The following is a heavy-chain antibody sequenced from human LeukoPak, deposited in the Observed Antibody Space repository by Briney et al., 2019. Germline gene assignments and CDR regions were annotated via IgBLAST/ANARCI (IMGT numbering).Heavy chain of an antibody. CDR1: GFTFISYG. CDR2: IWYDGSNK. D-gene: IGHD5-24*01. Sequence: GRSLRLSCAASGFTFISYGMHWVRQAPGKGLEGVAVIWYDGSNKYYEDSVKGRFTISRDNSKNTLYLQMNSLRAEDTAVYYCAREAATIGAYFDYWGQGTLVTVSS. V-gene: IGHV3-33*01. CDR3: AREAATIGAYFDY. J-gene: IGHJ4*02.